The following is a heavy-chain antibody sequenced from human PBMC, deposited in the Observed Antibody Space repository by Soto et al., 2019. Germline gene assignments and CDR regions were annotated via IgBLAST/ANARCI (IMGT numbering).Heavy chain of an antibody. CDR1: GYTFTGYY. D-gene: IGHD1-7*01. J-gene: IGHJ6*03. Sequence: QVQLVQSGAEVKKPGASVKVSCKASGYTFTGYYMHWVRQAPGQGLEWMGWINPNSGGTNYAQKLQGWVTMTRDTSISTAYMELSRLRSDDTAVYYCARGSPGTGTTTWYYYYMDVWGKGTTVTVSS. CDR3: ARGSPGTGTTTWYYYYMDV. V-gene: IGHV1-2*04. CDR2: INPNSGGT.